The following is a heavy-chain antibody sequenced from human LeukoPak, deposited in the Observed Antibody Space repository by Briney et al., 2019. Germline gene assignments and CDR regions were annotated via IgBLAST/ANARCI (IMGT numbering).Heavy chain of an antibody. Sequence: ASETLSLTCAVYVGSFSGYYWSWIRQPPGKGLEWNGEINHSGSTNYNPSLKSRVTISVDTSKNQFTLKLSSVTAADTAVYYCARGRGIAARPGLFDYWGQGTLVTVSS. J-gene: IGHJ4*02. D-gene: IGHD6-6*01. CDR1: VGSFSGYY. CDR3: ARGRGIAARPGLFDY. CDR2: INHSGST. V-gene: IGHV4-34*01.